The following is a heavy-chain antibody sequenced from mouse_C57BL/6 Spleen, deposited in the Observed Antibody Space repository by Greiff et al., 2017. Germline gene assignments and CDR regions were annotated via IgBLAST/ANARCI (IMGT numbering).Heavy chain of an antibody. Sequence: EVMLVESGGGLVQPGGSMKLSCVASGFTFSNYWMNWVRQSPEQGLEWVAQIRLKSDNYATNYAESVKGRFTISRDDSKSSVYLQMSNIRAEDTGIYYCTGRGLDYWGQGTTLTVSS. CDR2: IRLKSDNYAT. J-gene: IGHJ2*01. V-gene: IGHV6-3*01. CDR3: TGRGLDY. CDR1: GFTFSNYW.